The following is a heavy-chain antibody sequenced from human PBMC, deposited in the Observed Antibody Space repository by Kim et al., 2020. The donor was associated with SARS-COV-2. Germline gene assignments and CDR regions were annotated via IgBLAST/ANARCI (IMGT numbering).Heavy chain of an antibody. CDR2: ISGSGGST. V-gene: IGHV3-23*01. J-gene: IGHJ4*01. D-gene: IGHD6-19*01. Sequence: GGSLRLSCAASGFTFSSYAMRWVRQAPGKGLEWVSAISGSGGSTYYADSGKGRFTISRDNSKHTLYLQMNSLIAEDKAVYYCAKDRIAVAGKPSFRLDYWGDGTLVTVSS. CDR1: GFTFSSYA. CDR3: AKDRIAVAGKPSFRLDY.